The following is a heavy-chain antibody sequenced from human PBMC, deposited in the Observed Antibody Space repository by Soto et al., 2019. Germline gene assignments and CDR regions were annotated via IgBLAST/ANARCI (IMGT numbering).Heavy chain of an antibody. V-gene: IGHV4-59*01. CDR1: GGSISSYY. Sequence: SETLSLTCTVSGGSISSYYWSWIRQPPGKGLEWIGYIYYSGSTNYNPSLKSRVTISVDTSKNQFSLKLGSVTAADTAVYYCARVPRGNDGYPSFYYYWGQGTLVTVSA. J-gene: IGHJ4*02. CDR3: ARVPRGNDGYPSFYYY. D-gene: IGHD1-1*01. CDR2: IYYSGST.